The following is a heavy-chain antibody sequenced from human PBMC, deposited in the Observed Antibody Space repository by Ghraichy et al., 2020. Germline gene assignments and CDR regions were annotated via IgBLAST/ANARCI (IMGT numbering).Heavy chain of an antibody. Sequence: LSLTCAASGFTVSSKYMSWVRQAPGKGLEWVSIIYSGGNTYYADSVKGRFTTSRDNSKNTLSLQMNNLRAEDTAVYYCAREGGTGGYDYWGQGTLVIVSA. D-gene: IGHD7-27*01. CDR1: GFTVSSKY. CDR2: IYSGGNT. J-gene: IGHJ4*02. V-gene: IGHV3-66*01. CDR3: AREGGTGGYDY.